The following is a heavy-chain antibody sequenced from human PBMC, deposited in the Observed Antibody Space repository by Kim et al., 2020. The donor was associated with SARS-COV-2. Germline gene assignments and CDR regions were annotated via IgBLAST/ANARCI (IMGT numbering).Heavy chain of an antibody. Sequence: GGSLRLSCAGSGFTFSSYAMHWVRQAPGKGLEWVAVISYDGSNKYYADSVKGRFTISRDNSKNTLYLQMNSLRAEDTAVYYCARTTMIVVEYYFDYWGQGTLVTVSS. V-gene: IGHV3-30*04. CDR2: ISYDGSNK. CDR3: ARTTMIVVEYYFDY. D-gene: IGHD3-22*01. CDR1: GFTFSSYA. J-gene: IGHJ4*02.